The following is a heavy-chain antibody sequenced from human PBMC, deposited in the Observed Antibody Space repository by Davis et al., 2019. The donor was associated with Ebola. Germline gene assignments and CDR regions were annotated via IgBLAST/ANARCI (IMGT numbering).Heavy chain of an antibody. CDR1: GGSISSSSYY. CDR3: ASGTIFGVVRYYYYGMDV. J-gene: IGHJ6*02. Sequence: SETLSLTCTVSGGSISSSSYYWGWIRQPPGKGLEWIGSIYYSGSTYYNPSLKSRVTISVETSKNQFSLKLSSVTAADTAVYYCASGTIFGVVRYYYYGMDVWGQGTTVTVSS. CDR2: IYYSGST. D-gene: IGHD3-3*01. V-gene: IGHV4-39*01.